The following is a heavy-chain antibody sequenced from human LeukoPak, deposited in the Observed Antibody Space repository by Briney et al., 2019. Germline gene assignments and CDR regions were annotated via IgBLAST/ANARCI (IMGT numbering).Heavy chain of an antibody. V-gene: IGHV4-30-2*01. D-gene: IGHD2-8*01. CDR2: IYHSGST. CDR3: ARALVWGFDP. J-gene: IGHJ5*02. Sequence: SETLSLTCAVSGGSISSGGYSWSWIRQPPGKGLEWIVYIYHSGSTYYNPSLKSRVTISVDRSKNQFSLKLSSVTAADTAVYYCARALVWGFDPWGQGTLVTVSS. CDR1: GGSISSGGYS.